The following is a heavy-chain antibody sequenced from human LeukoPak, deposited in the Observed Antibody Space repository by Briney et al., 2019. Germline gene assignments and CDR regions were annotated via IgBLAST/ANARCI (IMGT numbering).Heavy chain of an antibody. CDR3: AMELELSRAARDDY. J-gene: IGHJ4*02. D-gene: IGHD1-7*01. CDR2: IPIFGTA. Sequence: IPIFGTANYAQKFQGRVTITADESTSTAYMELSSLRSEDTAAYYCAMELELSRAARDDYWGQGTLVTVSS. V-gene: IGHV1-69*01.